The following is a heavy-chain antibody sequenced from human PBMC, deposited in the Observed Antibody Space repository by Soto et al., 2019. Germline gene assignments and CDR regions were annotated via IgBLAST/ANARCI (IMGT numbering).Heavy chain of an antibody. Sequence: QVQLQESVPGLVKPSQTLSLTCTVSGDSVSSGGNYWSWIRQHPGKGLEWIGYIYYSGRTYYNPSLKSRVTILLDTSKNQFSLKLSSVTAADAAVYYCAKSGDNVWGLWFDPWGQGTLVSVSS. J-gene: IGHJ5*02. D-gene: IGHD7-27*01. V-gene: IGHV4-31*03. CDR3: AKSGDNVWGLWFDP. CDR2: IYYSGRT. CDR1: GDSVSSGGNY.